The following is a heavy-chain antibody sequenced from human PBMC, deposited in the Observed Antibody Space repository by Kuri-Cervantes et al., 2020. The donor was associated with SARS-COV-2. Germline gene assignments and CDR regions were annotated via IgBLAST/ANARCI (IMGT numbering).Heavy chain of an antibody. CDR2: ICPGDSDT. J-gene: IGHJ6*03. V-gene: IGHV5-51*01. CDR1: GYSFTTYW. Sequence: KVSCKGSGYSFTTYWIGWVRQMPGKGLEWMGIICPGDSDTRYSPSFQGQVTISADKSISTAFLQWSSLKASDTAIYYCARRAYGEQVDYYYMDVWGKGTTVTVSS. CDR3: ARRAYGEQVDYYYMDV. D-gene: IGHD4-17*01.